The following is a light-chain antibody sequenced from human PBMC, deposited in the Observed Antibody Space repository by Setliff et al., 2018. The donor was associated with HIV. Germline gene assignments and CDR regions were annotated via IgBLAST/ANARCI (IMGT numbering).Light chain of an antibody. J-gene: IGLJ1*01. CDR1: SSDVGGYNY. CDR2: DVS. CDR3: SSYTSSSTYV. Sequence: ALTQPASVSGSPGQSITISYTGTSSDVGGYNYVSWYQQHPGKAPKFMIYDVSKRPSGVSNRFSGSKSGNTASLTISGLQAEDEADYYCSSYTSSSTYVFGTGTKVTV. V-gene: IGLV2-14*01.